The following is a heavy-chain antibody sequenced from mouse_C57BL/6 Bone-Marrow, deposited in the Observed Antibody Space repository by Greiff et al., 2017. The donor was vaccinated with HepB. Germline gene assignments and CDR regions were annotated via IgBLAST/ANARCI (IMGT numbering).Heavy chain of an antibody. D-gene: IGHD2-5*01. V-gene: IGHV2-5*01. CDR1: GFSLTSYG. CDR2: IWRGGST. Sequence: VKLMESGPGLVQPSQCLSITCTVSGFSLTSYGVHWVRQSPGKGLEWLGVIWRGGSTDYNAAFMSRLSITKDNSKSQVFFKMNSLQADDTAIYYCAKKDYSNYDAMDYWGQGTSVTVSS. J-gene: IGHJ4*01. CDR3: AKKDYSNYDAMDY.